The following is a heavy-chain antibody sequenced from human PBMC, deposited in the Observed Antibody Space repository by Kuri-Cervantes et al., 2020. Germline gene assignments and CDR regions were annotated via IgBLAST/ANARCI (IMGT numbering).Heavy chain of an antibody. CDR3: ARPDVDTASGFTGGRFDY. Sequence: ASVKVSCKASGYAFTSYDINWVRQAPGQGLEWMGIINPSGGSTSYAQKFQGRVTMTRDTSTSTVYMELSSLRSEDTAVYYCARPDVDTASGFTGGRFDYWGQGTLVTVSS. V-gene: IGHV1-46*01. D-gene: IGHD5-18*01. J-gene: IGHJ4*02. CDR1: GYAFTSYD. CDR2: INPSGGST.